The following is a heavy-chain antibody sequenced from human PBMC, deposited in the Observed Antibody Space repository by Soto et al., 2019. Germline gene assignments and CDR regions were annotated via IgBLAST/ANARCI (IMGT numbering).Heavy chain of an antibody. CDR1: GGSISSSSYY. D-gene: IGHD7-27*01. J-gene: IGHJ4*02. CDR2: IYYSGST. V-gene: IGHV4-39*01. CDR3: ASFWGIVWRPERSNDY. Sequence: SETLSLTCTVSGGSISSSSYYWGWIRQPPGKGLEWIGSIYYSGSTYYNPSLKSRVTISVDTSKNQFSLKLSSVTAADTAVYYCASFWGIVWRPERSNDYWGQRTPVTVSA.